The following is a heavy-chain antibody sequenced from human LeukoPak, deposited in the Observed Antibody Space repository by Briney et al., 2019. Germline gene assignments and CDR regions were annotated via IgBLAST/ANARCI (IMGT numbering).Heavy chain of an antibody. CDR3: TRDRGWQQFDY. CDR2: ISSSSSTI. D-gene: IGHD5-24*01. V-gene: IGHV3-48*02. CDR1: GFTFSSYG. Sequence: GGSLRLSCAASGFTFSSYGMTWVRQAPGKGLEWVSYISSSSSTIYYADSVKGRFTISRDNAKNSLYLQMSSLRDDDTAVYYCTRDRGWQQFDYWGQGTLVTVSS. J-gene: IGHJ4*02.